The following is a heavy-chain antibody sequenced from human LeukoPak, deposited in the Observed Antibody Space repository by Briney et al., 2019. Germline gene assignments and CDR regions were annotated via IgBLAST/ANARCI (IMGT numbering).Heavy chain of an antibody. D-gene: IGHD3-3*01. CDR2: IYYSGST. Sequence: SETLSLTCTVSGGSISSGGYYLSWIRQHPGKGLEWIVYIYYSGSTYYNPSLKSRVTISVDTSKNQFSLKLSSVTAADTAVYYCARRTIFGVAPFDYWGQGTLVTVSS. J-gene: IGHJ4*02. CDR3: ARRTIFGVAPFDY. V-gene: IGHV4-31*03. CDR1: GGSISSGGYY.